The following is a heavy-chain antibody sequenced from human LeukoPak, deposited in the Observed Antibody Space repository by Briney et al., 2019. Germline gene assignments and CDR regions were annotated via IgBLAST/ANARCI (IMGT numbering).Heavy chain of an antibody. V-gene: IGHV3-7*01. D-gene: IGHD3-22*01. CDR1: GFTFSSYW. CDR3: ARGTTYYYDSSGYY. Sequence: GGSLRLSCAASGFTFSSYWMSWVRQAPGKGLEWVANIKQDGSEKYYVDSVKGRFTISRDNAKNSLYLQMNSLRAEDTAVYYCARGTTYYYDSSGYYWGQGTLVTVSS. J-gene: IGHJ4*02. CDR2: IKQDGSEK.